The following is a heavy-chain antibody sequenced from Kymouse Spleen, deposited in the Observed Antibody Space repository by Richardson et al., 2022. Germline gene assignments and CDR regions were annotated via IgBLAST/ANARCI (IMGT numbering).Heavy chain of an antibody. D-gene: IGHD1-7*01. V-gene: IGHV3-30*18. J-gene: IGHJ5*02. CDR3: AKEGLELRFDP. CDR1: GFTFSSYG. CDR2: ISYDGSNK. Sequence: QVQLVESGGGVVQPGRSLRLSCAASGFTFSSYGMHWVRQAPGKGLEWVAVISYDGSNKYYADSVKGRFTISRDNSKNTLYLQMNSLRAEDTAVYYCAKEGLELRFDPWGQGTLVTVSS.